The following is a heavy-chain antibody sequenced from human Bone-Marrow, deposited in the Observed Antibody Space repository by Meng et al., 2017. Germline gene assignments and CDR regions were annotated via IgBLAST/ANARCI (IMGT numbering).Heavy chain of an antibody. CDR2: IYSGGST. Sequence: GESLKISCAASGFTVSSNYMSWVRQAPGKGLEWGSVIYSGGSTYYADSVKGRFTISRHNSKNTLYLQMNSLRAEDTAVYYCARGLVDTATIYYFDYWGQGTLVTVSS. D-gene: IGHD5-18*01. CDR1: GFTVSSNY. CDR3: ARGLVDTATIYYFDY. V-gene: IGHV3-53*04. J-gene: IGHJ4*02.